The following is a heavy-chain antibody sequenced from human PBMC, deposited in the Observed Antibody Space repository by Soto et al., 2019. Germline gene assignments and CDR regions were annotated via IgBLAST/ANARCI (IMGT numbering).Heavy chain of an antibody. CDR1: GFSFSNHD. CDR2: ITTGGNA. Sequence: EVQLVESGGDLVQPGGSLRLSCAASGFSFSNHDMHWVRQPKGKGLEWVSGITTGGNAYFADSVKGRFSISRENAKNSFYLQTSSLRAEDTAMYHCVRVNADAYDVWGQGTMVTVSS. CDR3: VRVNADAYDV. V-gene: IGHV3-13*01. J-gene: IGHJ3*01.